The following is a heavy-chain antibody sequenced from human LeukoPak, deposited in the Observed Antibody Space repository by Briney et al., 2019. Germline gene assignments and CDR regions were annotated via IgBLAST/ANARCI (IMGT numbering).Heavy chain of an antibody. V-gene: IGHV3-23*01. CDR2: ISGSGGST. J-gene: IGHJ5*02. D-gene: IGHD5-18*01. Sequence: GGSLRLSCAASGFTFSSYAMSWVRQAPGKGLEWVSAISGSGGSTYYADSVKGRSTISRDNSKNTLYLQMNSLRAEDTAVYYCAKSPGYSYGYFWFDPWGQGTLVTVSS. CDR3: AKSPGYSYGYFWFDP. CDR1: GFTFSSYA.